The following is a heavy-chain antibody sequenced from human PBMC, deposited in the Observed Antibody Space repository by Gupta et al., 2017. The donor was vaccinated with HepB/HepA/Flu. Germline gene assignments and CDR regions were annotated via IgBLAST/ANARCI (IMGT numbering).Heavy chain of an antibody. J-gene: IGHJ3*02. Sequence: QVQLVQSGAEVKKPGASVKVSCKVSGYTLTELSLHWVRQAPGKGLEWMGGFDPEDGETIYAQKFQGRVTMTEETSTDTAYMELSSLRSEDTAVYYCATPPPFGPDAFDIWGQGTMVTVSS. V-gene: IGHV1-24*01. CDR1: GYTLTELS. D-gene: IGHD3-16*01. CDR2: FDPEDGET. CDR3: ATPPPFGPDAFDI.